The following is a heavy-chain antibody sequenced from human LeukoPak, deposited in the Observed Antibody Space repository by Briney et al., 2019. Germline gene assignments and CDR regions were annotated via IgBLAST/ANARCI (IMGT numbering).Heavy chain of an antibody. Sequence: LSLTCSVSGGSITRTTYHWGWIRQPPGKGLEWVAVISYDVGKKYYADSVKGRFTISRDNSKNTLYLQMNSLRAEDTAVYYCSSWYGGGHYFDYWGQGTLVTVSS. CDR2: ISYDVGKK. D-gene: IGHD6-13*01. V-gene: IGHV3-30*04. J-gene: IGHJ4*02. CDR3: SSWYGGGHYFDY. CDR1: GGSITRTT.